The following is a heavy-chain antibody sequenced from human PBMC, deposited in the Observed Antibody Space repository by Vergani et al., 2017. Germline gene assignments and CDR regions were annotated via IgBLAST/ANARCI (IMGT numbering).Heavy chain of an antibody. CDR1: GGSFTSYH. V-gene: IGHV4-34*01. CDR3: ARVNTETNGHLYYYYYMDV. CDR2: IDHTGRP. J-gene: IGHJ6*03. Sequence: QVQLQQWGGGLLKPSETLSLTCVVNGGSFTSYHWTWIRQSPGEGLEWVGDIDHTGRPDYNSSLKSRLTMSVAKSRNQFSLTLNSVTATDTAIYFCARVNTETNGHLYYYYYMDVWGQGTAVTVS. D-gene: IGHD4-11*01.